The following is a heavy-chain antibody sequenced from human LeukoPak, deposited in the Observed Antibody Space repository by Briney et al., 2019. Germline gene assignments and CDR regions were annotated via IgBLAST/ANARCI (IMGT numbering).Heavy chain of an antibody. Sequence: PSETLSLTCAVYGGSFSGYYWSWIRQPPGKGLEWIGGINHSGSTNYNPSLKSRVTISVDTSKNQFSLKLSSVTAADTAVYYCARGLIVVVPAASYYYYGMDVWGKGTTVTVSS. D-gene: IGHD2-2*01. J-gene: IGHJ6*04. V-gene: IGHV4-34*01. CDR1: GGSFSGYY. CDR3: ARGLIVVVPAASYYYYGMDV. CDR2: INHSGST.